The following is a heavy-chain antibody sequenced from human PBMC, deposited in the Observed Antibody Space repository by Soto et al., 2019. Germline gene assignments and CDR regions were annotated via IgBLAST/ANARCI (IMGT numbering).Heavy chain of an antibody. CDR3: AKVPLRPYYFDC. CDR1: GFIFHNYA. CDR2: ISASGVST. D-gene: IGHD4-17*01. J-gene: IGHJ4*02. V-gene: IGHV3-23*01. Sequence: EVQLLDSGGGLAQPGGSLRVSCAASGFIFHNYAMNWVRQAPGEGLQWVAGISASGVSTYYADSVKGRFIISRDNSKDTLFLQTHSLRAAATAIYYWAKVPLRPYYFDCWGLGSLVSVSS.